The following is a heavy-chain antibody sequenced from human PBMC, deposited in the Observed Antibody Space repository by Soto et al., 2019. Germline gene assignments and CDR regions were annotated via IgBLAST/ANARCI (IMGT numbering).Heavy chain of an antibody. CDR1: GYTFTGYG. Sequence: ASVKVSCTASGYTFTGYGISRVRQAPGQGLEWMGWISAYNGNTNYAQKLQGRVTMTTDTSTSTAYMELRSLRSDDTAVYYCARDRGYDLAWFDPWGQGTLVTVSS. CDR2: ISAYNGNT. J-gene: IGHJ5*02. V-gene: IGHV1-18*01. CDR3: ARDRGYDLAWFDP. D-gene: IGHD3-3*01.